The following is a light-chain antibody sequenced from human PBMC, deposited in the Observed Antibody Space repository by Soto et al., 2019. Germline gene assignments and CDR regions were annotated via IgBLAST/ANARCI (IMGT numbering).Light chain of an antibody. CDR1: QSIRND. CDR2: GAS. CDR3: LHQNSYLALS. Sequence: DIQMTQSPSSLSASVGDRVTITCRTSQSIRNDLGWYQQKPGKAPKRLMYGASALQSGVPSRFSGSGSGTDFTITISSLQPEDFATYYCLHQNSYLALSFGGGTRVEIK. V-gene: IGKV1-17*01. J-gene: IGKJ4*01.